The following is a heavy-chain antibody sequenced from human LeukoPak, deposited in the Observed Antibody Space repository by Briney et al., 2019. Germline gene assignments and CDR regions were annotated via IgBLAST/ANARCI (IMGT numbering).Heavy chain of an antibody. CDR1: GFTFSSYS. Sequence: GGSLRLSCAASGFTFSSYSMNWVRQAPGKGLEYVSAISSNGGSTYYANSVKGRFTISRDNSKNTLYLQMGSLRPEDMAVYYCARGGVGLTAMVGPFDYWGQGTLVTVSS. CDR3: ARGGVGLTAMVGPFDY. V-gene: IGHV3-64*01. J-gene: IGHJ4*02. CDR2: ISSNGGST. D-gene: IGHD5-18*01.